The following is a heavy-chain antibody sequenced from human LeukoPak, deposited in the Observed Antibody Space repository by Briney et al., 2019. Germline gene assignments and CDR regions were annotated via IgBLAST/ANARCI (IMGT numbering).Heavy chain of an antibody. CDR2: IKQDGSEK. CDR3: ARDPLVWGSYRYTSYFDY. D-gene: IGHD3-16*02. CDR1: GFTFSSYW. J-gene: IGHJ4*02. V-gene: IGHV3-7*01. Sequence: GGSLRLSCAASGFTFSSYWMSWVRQAPGKGLEWVANIKQDGSEKYYVDSVKGRFTISRDNAKNSLYLQTNSLRAEDTAVYYCARDPLVWGSYRYTSYFDYWGQGILVTVSS.